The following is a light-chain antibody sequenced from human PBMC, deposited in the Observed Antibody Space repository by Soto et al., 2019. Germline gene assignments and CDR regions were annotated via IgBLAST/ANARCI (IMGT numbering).Light chain of an antibody. V-gene: IGKV1-5*03. CDR2: RAS. CDR3: HQYDSYYSST. CDR1: QNINKW. Sequence: DIQMTQSPSTLSASVGDRVTITCRASQNINKWLAWYQQKPGIAPKLLIYRASTLERGVPSRFSGSGSRTDFTLTISSLQPDDSATYCCHQYDSYYSSTFGQGTKVEIK. J-gene: IGKJ1*01.